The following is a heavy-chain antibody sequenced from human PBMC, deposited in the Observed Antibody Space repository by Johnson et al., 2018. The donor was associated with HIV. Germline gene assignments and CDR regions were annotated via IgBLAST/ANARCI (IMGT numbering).Heavy chain of an antibody. CDR2: LWLDGPNK. J-gene: IGHJ3*02. CDR1: GFTFSSYG. CDR3: ARDSIEMATKSEDAFDI. D-gene: IGHD5-24*01. V-gene: IGHV3-30*19. Sequence: QVQLVESGGVAVQPGRSPRLSCAASGFTFSSYGMPWVRQAPGYGLVWVAVLWLDGPNKYYADSVKGRFTLSRDNSKNTLYLQMNSLRAEDTAVYYCARDSIEMATKSEDAFDIWGQGTMVTVSS.